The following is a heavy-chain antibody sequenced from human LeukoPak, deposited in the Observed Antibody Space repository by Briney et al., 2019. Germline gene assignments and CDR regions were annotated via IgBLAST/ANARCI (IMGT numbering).Heavy chain of an antibody. J-gene: IGHJ5*02. CDR3: ARSACRMVSNWFDP. CDR2: IIPIFGTT. V-gene: IGHV1-69*05. D-gene: IGHD2-8*01. CDR1: GGTFSSSA. Sequence: GASVKVSCKASGGTFSSSAISWVRQAPGQGLDWMGGIIPIFGTTDYAQKFQGRVTISTDESTSTAYMELSSLRSEDTAVYYCARSACRMVSNWFDPWGQGTLVTVSS.